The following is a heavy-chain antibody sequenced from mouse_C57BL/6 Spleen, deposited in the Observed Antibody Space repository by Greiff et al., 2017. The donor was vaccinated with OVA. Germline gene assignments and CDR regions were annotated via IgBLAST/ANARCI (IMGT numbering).Heavy chain of an antibody. D-gene: IGHD1-1*01. J-gene: IGHJ4*01. V-gene: IGHV1-18*01. CDR1: GYTFTDYN. CDR3: ARRILITTVVDYYAMDY. Sequence: VQLKQSGPELVKPGASVKIPCKASGYTFTDYNMDWVKQSHGKSLEWIGDINPNNGGTIYNQKFKGKATLTVDKSSSTAYMELRSLTSEDTAVYYCARRILITTVVDYYAMDYWGQGTSVTVSS. CDR2: INPNNGGT.